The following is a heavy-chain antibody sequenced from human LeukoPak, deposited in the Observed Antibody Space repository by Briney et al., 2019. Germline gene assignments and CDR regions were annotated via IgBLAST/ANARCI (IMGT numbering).Heavy chain of an antibody. CDR1: GGSMSGSNFY. CDR2: VYRSGST. J-gene: IGHJ4*02. D-gene: IGHD5/OR15-5a*01. CDR3: ATGGGLAVSHI. Sequence: PSETLSLTCTLSGGSMSGSNFYWDWIRQPPGKGLEWIVSVYRSGSTYYNPSLKSRVTISGDTSKNEFSLKLSSVTAADTAVYFCATGGGLAVSHIWGQGTLVTLSS. V-gene: IGHV4-39*01.